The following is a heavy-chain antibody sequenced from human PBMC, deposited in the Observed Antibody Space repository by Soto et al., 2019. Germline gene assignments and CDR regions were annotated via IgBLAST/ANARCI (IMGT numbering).Heavy chain of an antibody. V-gene: IGHV4-30-4*01. CDR3: ARGVVVPAVIRPYYYGMDV. J-gene: IGHJ6*02. D-gene: IGHD2-2*01. CDR1: GGSISSGDYY. CDR2: IYYSGST. Sequence: SETLSLTCTVSGGSISSGDYYWSWIRQPPGKGLEWIGYIYYSGSTYYNPSLKSRVTISVDTSKNQFSLKLSSVTAADTAVYYCARGVVVPAVIRPYYYGMDVWGQGTTVTVSS.